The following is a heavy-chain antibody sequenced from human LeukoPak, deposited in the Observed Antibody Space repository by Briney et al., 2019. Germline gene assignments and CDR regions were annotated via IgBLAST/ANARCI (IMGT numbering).Heavy chain of an antibody. V-gene: IGHV1-69*13. CDR1: GGTFSSYA. CDR2: IIPIFGTA. CDR3: ARDRDYGPGMGY. Sequence: GASVKVSCKASGGTFSSYAISWVRQAPGQGLEWMGGIIPIFGTANYAQKFQGRVTITADESTSTAYMELSSLRSEDTAVYYCARDRDYGPGMGYWGQGTLVTVSS. D-gene: IGHD4-17*01. J-gene: IGHJ4*02.